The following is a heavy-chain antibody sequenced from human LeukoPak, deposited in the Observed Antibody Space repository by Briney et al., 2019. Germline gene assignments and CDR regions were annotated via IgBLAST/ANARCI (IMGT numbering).Heavy chain of an antibody. CDR3: AREEKTYAYFDY. Sequence: GGSLRLSCAASGFTFSSYAMSWVRQAPGKGLEWVSAISGGGTITYYADSVKGRFTISRDNSKNTVYLQMNSLRAEDTALYYCAREEKTYAYFDYWGQGTLVTVSS. CDR1: GFTFSSYA. V-gene: IGHV3-23*01. D-gene: IGHD3-16*01. CDR2: ISGGGTIT. J-gene: IGHJ4*02.